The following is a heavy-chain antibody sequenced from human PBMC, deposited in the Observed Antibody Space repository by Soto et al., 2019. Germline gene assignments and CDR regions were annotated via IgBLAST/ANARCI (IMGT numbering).Heavy chain of an antibody. Sequence: EVQLLESGGGLVQPGGPLRLSCAASGSTFRNKPMSGVRQPPGKGLEWVSGISGGGGSSYYADSVKGRFTISRDNSKNTLYLQMNSLRAEDTAVYYCAHNCGVDCHSVFFYWGQGTLVIVSS. CDR1: GSTFRNKP. CDR3: AHNCGVDCHSVFFY. D-gene: IGHD2-21*02. CDR2: ISGGGGSS. V-gene: IGHV3-23*01. J-gene: IGHJ4*02.